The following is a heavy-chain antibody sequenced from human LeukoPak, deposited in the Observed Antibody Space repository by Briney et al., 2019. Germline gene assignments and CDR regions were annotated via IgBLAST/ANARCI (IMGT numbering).Heavy chain of an antibody. J-gene: IGHJ3*02. CDR1: GYTFTSYG. V-gene: IGHV1-18*01. CDR3: ARGYSSSWYVRDAFDI. CDR2: ISAYNGNT. Sequence: ASVKVSCKASGYTFTSYGISWVRQAPGQGLEWMGWISAYNGNTNYAQKLQGRVTMTTDTSTSTAYMELSSLRSEDTAVYYCARGYSSSWYVRDAFDIWGQGTMVTVSS. D-gene: IGHD6-13*01.